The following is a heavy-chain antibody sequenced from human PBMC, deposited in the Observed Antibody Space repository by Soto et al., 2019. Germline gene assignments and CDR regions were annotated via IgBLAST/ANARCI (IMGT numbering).Heavy chain of an antibody. CDR2: INPNSGGT. Sequence: ASVKVSCKASGYTFTGYYMHWVRQAPGQGLEWMGWINPNSGGTNYAQKFQGRVTMTRDTSISTAYMELSRLRSDDTAVYYCARVVAAAGLRYYYGMDVWGQGTTVTSP. CDR1: GYTFTGYY. V-gene: IGHV1-2*02. J-gene: IGHJ6*02. D-gene: IGHD6-13*01. CDR3: ARVVAAAGLRYYYGMDV.